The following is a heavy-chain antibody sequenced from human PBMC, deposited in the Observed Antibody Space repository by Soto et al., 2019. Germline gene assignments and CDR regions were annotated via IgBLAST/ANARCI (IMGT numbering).Heavy chain of an antibody. D-gene: IGHD1-26*01. Sequence: QVQLKESGPGLVKPSQTLSLTCSVSGGSIGSGDYYWSWVRQSPGKGLEWIGYIYYTGNTYYNPSLGCRVTFSVDTPQNQLSLRLSDVTVADTAVYYCARDSRRRADSGTRPLYYFDYWGQGTLVTVSS. V-gene: IGHV4-30-4*01. CDR3: ARDSRRRADSGTRPLYYFDY. CDR2: IYYTGNT. J-gene: IGHJ4*02. CDR1: GGSIGSGDYY.